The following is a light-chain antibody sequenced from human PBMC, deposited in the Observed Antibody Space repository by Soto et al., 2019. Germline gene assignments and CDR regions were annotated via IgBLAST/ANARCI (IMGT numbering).Light chain of an antibody. V-gene: IGKV3-20*01. CDR3: HQYDGSPPYT. Sequence: EIVLTKSPGTLSLSPGERATLSCRASQNVNSLYIAWYQLKPGQAPRPLIYGASSRATGVPDRFSGGGSETDFTLIISRLEPEDSAMYYCHQYDGSPPYTFGQGTKLEIK. CDR2: GAS. J-gene: IGKJ2*01. CDR1: QNVNSLY.